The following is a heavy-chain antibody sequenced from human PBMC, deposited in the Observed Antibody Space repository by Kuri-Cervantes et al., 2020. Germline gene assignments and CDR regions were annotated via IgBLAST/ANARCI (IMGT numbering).Heavy chain of an antibody. V-gene: IGHV1-2*02. CDR3: ARTTAVSGGRGDY. CDR1: GYTFTSYC. J-gene: IGHJ4*02. Sequence: ASVKVSCKASGYTFTSYCMHWVRQAPGQGLEWMGWINPNSGGTNYAQNFQGRVTMARDTSISTAYMELNRLRSDDTAVYYCARTTAVSGGRGDYWGQGTLVTVSS. CDR2: INPNSGGT. D-gene: IGHD2-15*01.